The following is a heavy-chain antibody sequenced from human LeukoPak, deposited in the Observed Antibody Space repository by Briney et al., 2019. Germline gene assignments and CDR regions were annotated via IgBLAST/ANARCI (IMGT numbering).Heavy chain of an antibody. V-gene: IGHV1-2*02. Sequence: ASVKLSCNASGYTFTAYYMHWVRHAPGQGHEWMGWINPNSGGTNYAQKFQGRVTMTRDTSISTAYMELSRLSSADTAVYYCARGVDTPQGMHYFDYWGQGPLVTVS. CDR1: GYTFTAYY. J-gene: IGHJ4*02. D-gene: IGHD2-8*01. CDR3: ARGVDTPQGMHYFDY. CDR2: INPNSGGT.